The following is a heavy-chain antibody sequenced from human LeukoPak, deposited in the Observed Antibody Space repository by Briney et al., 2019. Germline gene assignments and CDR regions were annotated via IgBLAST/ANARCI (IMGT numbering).Heavy chain of an antibody. Sequence: SETLSLTCTVSGGSISSGGYYWSWIRQHPGKGLEWIGYIYYSGSTNYNPSLKSRITISVDTSKNQFSLKLSSVTAADTAVYYCARGREWYEYWGQGTLVTVSS. D-gene: IGHD3-3*01. CDR1: GGSISSGGYY. CDR2: IYYSGST. V-gene: IGHV4-31*03. J-gene: IGHJ4*02. CDR3: ARGREWYEY.